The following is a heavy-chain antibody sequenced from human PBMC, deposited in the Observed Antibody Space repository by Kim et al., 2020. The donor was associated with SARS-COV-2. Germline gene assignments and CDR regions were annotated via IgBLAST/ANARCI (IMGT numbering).Heavy chain of an antibody. J-gene: IGHJ5*02. D-gene: IGHD2-15*01. Sequence: SETLSLTCTVSGGSISSYYWSWIRQPPGKGLEWIGYIYYSGSTNYTPSLKSRVTISVDTSKNQFSLKLSSVTAADTAVYYCARRALGYCSGGSCHDAIDPWGQGTLVTVSS. CDR2: IYYSGST. CDR3: ARRALGYCSGGSCHDAIDP. CDR1: GGSISSYY. V-gene: IGHV4-59*08.